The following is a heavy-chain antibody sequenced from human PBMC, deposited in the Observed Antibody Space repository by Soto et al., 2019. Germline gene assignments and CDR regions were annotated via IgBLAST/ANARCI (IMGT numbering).Heavy chain of an antibody. CDR3: ARNYYDSGGGFDY. V-gene: IGHV4-30-2*01. Sequence: SETLSLTCAVSGGSISSGGYSWSWIRQPPGKGLEWIGYIFPSGSSYYNPSLESRVTISIDTSKNQFSLKLNSLRAEDTAVYYCARNYYDSGGGFDYWGQGTLVTVSS. CDR2: IFPSGSS. D-gene: IGHD3-22*01. J-gene: IGHJ4*02. CDR1: GGSISSGGYS.